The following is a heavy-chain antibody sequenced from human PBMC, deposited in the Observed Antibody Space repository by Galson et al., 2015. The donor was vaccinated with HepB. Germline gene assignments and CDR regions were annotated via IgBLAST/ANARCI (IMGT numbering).Heavy chain of an antibody. CDR3: ARHGFYNFDH. Sequence: SLRLSCAASGFTFSDRWMAWVRQAPGKGLEWVANIKEDGNEKYSVDSVKGRFTFSRDNAKNSLYLQMNSLRDEDTAVYYCARHGFYNFDHWGQGTLVTVSS. V-gene: IGHV3-7*01. CDR1: GFTFSDRW. D-gene: IGHD5-24*01. J-gene: IGHJ4*02. CDR2: IKEDGNEK.